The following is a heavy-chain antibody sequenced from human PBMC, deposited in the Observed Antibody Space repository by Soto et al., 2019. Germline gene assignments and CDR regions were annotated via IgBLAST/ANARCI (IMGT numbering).Heavy chain of an antibody. V-gene: IGHV3-23*01. CDR1: GFTFSTYA. CDR3: ARSFSRGWYYFDY. Sequence: GGSLRLSCAASGFTFSTYAMSWVRQAPGKGLEWVSAISGSGGTTYYADSVEGRFTISRDNSKNTLYLQMNSLRAEDTAVYYCARSFSRGWYYFDYGAQGPLVTVSS. J-gene: IGHJ4*02. D-gene: IGHD6-19*01. CDR2: ISGSGGTT.